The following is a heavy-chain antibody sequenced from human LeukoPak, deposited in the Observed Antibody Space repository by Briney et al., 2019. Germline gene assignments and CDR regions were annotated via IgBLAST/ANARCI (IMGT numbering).Heavy chain of an antibody. D-gene: IGHD4-17*01. CDR2: ITGSGGRT. CDR3: AKDPNGDYIGTFDI. Sequence: GGSLRLSCVASGFTFPTYAMMWVRQAPGKGLEWVSSITGSGGRTQYADSVQGRFTISRDNSKNTLYLQMNSLRAEDTAVYYCAKDPNGDYIGTFDIWGQGTMVTVSS. CDR1: GFTFPTYA. J-gene: IGHJ3*02. V-gene: IGHV3-23*01.